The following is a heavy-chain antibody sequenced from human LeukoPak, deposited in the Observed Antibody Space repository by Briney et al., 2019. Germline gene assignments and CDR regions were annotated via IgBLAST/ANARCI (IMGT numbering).Heavy chain of an antibody. CDR2: IYHSGST. CDR3: ARRSTVTTFEY. J-gene: IGHJ4*02. D-gene: IGHD4-17*01. V-gene: IGHV4-4*02. CDR1: GVSITSSNW. Sequence: SGTLSLTCAVSGVSITSSNWWSWVRPPPGKGLEWIGEIYHSGSTNYNPSLKSRVTISVDKSKNQFSLKLTSVTAADTAVYYCARRSTVTTFEYWGQGILVTVSS.